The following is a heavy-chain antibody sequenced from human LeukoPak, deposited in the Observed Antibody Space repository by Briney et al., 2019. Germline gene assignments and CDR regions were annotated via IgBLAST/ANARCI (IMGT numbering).Heavy chain of an antibody. CDR3: ARVRDPYYYYMDV. D-gene: IGHD5-24*01. J-gene: IGHJ6*03. CDR2: IYHSGST. V-gene: IGHV4-30-2*01. CDR1: GASISSGDYS. Sequence: PSQTLSLTCAVSGASISSGDYSWSWIRQPPGKGLEWIGYIYHSGSTTYNPSLKSRLTISLDRSKNQFSLKLSSVTAADTAMFYCARVRDPYYYYMDVWGKGTTVTVSS.